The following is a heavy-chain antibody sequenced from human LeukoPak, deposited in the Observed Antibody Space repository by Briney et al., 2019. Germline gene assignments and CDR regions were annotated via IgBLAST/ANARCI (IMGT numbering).Heavy chain of an antibody. V-gene: IGHV3-48*03. Sequence: GALRLSFAASGMSFSSCQLNWVRQAPGKGLEWFSYFSSGGTTICYADSGKGRFNISRDNAKISLYLQMNNLRAEDTAVYYCASARLYSSSWYCYFDYWGRGTLVTVSS. CDR2: FSSGGTTI. D-gene: IGHD6-13*01. J-gene: IGHJ4*02. CDR3: ASARLYSSSWYCYFDY. CDR1: GMSFSSCQ.